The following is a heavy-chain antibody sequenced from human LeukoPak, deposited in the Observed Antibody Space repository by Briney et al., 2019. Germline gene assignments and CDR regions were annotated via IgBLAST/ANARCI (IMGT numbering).Heavy chain of an antibody. V-gene: IGHV3-11*01. CDR1: GFTFRDYY. J-gene: IGHJ4*02. CDR2: ISSSGSTI. D-gene: IGHD6-19*01. CDR3: AKDLSSGWYSAFDY. Sequence: PGGSLRLSCAASGFTFRDYYMTWIRQAPGKGLEWVSYISSSGSTIYYADSVKGRFTISRDNAKNSLYLQMNSLRAEDTAVYYCAKDLSSGWYSAFDYWGQGTLVTVSS.